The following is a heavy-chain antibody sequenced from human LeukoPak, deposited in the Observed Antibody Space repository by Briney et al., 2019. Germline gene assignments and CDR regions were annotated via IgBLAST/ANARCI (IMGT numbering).Heavy chain of an antibody. D-gene: IGHD5-18*01. V-gene: IGHV4-61*02. J-gene: IGHJ4*02. CDR1: GGSISSGSYY. CDR2: IYTSGST. CDR3: ARQRRGYSYGCFDY. Sequence: SETLSLTCTVSGGSISSGSYYWSWIRQPAGKGLEWIGRIYTSGSTNYNPSLKSRVTISLDTSKNQFSLKLSSVTAADTAVYYCARQRRGYSYGCFDYWGQGTLVTVSS.